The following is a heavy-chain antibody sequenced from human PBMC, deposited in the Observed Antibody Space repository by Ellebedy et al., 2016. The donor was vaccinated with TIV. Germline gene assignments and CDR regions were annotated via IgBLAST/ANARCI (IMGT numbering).Heavy chain of an antibody. D-gene: IGHD4-17*01. V-gene: IGHV3-7*01. CDR3: ARRASYGDYAVQVNPWFDP. CDR2: IRQDGDEI. CDR1: GFNFISYW. Sequence: GESLKISCAASGFNFISYWMTWVRQAPGKGLEWVAKIRQDGDEIYYVEAGKGRFTISRDNAKNSLFLQMNSLRVEDTAVYYCARRASYGDYAVQVNPWFDPWGQGTLVTVSS. J-gene: IGHJ5*02.